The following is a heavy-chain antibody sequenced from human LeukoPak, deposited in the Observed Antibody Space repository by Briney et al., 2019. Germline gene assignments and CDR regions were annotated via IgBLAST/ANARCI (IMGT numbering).Heavy chain of an antibody. CDR2: INHSGST. CDR3: ARVPGRPAAVFDH. J-gene: IGHJ4*02. Sequence: SETLSLTCAVYGGSLSGYSWSWIRQPPGKGLGWIGEINHSGSTNYNPSLKSRVTISADTPKNQFSLKLRAVTAADTAFYYCARVPGRPAAVFDHWRQGTLVTVSS. D-gene: IGHD2-2*01. V-gene: IGHV4-34*01. CDR1: GGSLSGYS.